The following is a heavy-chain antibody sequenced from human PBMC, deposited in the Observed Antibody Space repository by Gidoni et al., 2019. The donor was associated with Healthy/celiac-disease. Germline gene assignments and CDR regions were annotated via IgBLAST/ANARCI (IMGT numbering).Heavy chain of an antibody. Sequence: EVQLVQSGAEVKKLGESLKISCKGSGYSFPSYWIGWVRQMPGKGLEWMGIIYPGDSDTRYSPSFQGQVTISADKSISTAYLQWSSLKASDTAMYYCAITHSSSGFRDAFDIWGQGTMVTVSS. V-gene: IGHV5-51*01. CDR2: IYPGDSDT. J-gene: IGHJ3*02. CDR1: GYSFPSYW. CDR3: AITHSSSGFRDAFDI. D-gene: IGHD6-6*01.